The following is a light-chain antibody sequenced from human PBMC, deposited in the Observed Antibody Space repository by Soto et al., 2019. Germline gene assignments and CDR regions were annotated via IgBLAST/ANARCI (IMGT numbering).Light chain of an antibody. CDR1: QSVKSS. CDR3: QQYNNWPVT. Sequence: EIVMTQSPATLSVSPGERATLSCRASQSVKSSLAWYQHKPGQVPRLLIYGASTRATGVPVRFSGSGSGTVFTLTISSLQAEDVAVYYCQQYNNWPVTFGGGTKVEIK. CDR2: GAS. V-gene: IGKV3-15*01. J-gene: IGKJ4*01.